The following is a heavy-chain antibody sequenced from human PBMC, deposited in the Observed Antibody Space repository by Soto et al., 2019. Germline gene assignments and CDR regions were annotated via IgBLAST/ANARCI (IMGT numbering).Heavy chain of an antibody. CDR3: ARGYYDFWSGYPTTFDY. CDR2: IRYDGSNK. V-gene: IGHV3-33*08. J-gene: IGHJ4*02. D-gene: IGHD3-3*01. Sequence: PGGSLRVSSAVAGFTFRSSPMSWVRRNTGKGLEWVSGIRYDGSNKYYADSVRGRFTISRDNSKNTLYLQMNSLRAEDTAVCYCARGYYDFWSGYPTTFDYWGQGTLVTVSS. CDR1: GFTFRSSP.